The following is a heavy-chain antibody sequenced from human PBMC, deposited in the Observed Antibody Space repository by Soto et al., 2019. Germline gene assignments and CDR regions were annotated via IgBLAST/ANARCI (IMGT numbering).Heavy chain of an antibody. CDR3: KRGGAPRAPILY. D-gene: IGHD2-21*01. Sequence: SETLSLTCVVYGGSSSGYYWDWIRQPPGKGLEWIGEIDYSGRPNYNPSLKSRVTLSLDTSKDQFALTLRSVTAADTAVYYCKRGGAPRAPILYWAQGTLVTVSS. V-gene: IGHV4-34*01. CDR2: IDYSGRP. J-gene: IGHJ4*02. CDR1: GGSSSGYY.